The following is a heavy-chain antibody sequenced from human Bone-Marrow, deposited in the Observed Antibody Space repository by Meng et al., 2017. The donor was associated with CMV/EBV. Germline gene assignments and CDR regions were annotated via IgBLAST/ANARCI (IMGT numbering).Heavy chain of an antibody. J-gene: IGHJ6*02. D-gene: IGHD6-25*01. Sequence: GGSLRLSCAASGFTFSSYEMNWVRQAPGKGLEWVSYISSSGSTIYYADSVKGRFTISRDNAKNSLYLQMNSLRAEDTAVYYCARKLGRFRSGWHRGMDVWGQGTTVTVSS. CDR2: ISSSGSTI. CDR3: ARKLGRFRSGWHRGMDV. V-gene: IGHV3-48*03. CDR1: GFTFSSYE.